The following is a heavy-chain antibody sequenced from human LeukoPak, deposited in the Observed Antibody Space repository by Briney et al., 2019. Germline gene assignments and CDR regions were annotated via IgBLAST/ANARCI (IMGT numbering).Heavy chain of an antibody. D-gene: IGHD6-13*01. CDR2: IYHSGST. V-gene: IGHV4-38-2*02. CDR3: ARKAAAGIPPLYNWFDP. CDR1: GDYITRGYY. Sequence: SETLSLTCTVSGDYITRGYYWGWIRQPPGKGLEWIGTIYHSGSTYYNPSLKSRVTISVDTSKNQLSLKLTSVTPADTAVYYCARKAAAGIPPLYNWFDPWGQGTLVTVSA. J-gene: IGHJ5*02.